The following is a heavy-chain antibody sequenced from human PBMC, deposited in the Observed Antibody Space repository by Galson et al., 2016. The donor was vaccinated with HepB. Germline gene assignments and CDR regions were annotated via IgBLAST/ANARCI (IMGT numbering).Heavy chain of an antibody. J-gene: IGHJ4*02. CDR1: GFTFSSYA. V-gene: IGHV3-23*01. D-gene: IGHD3-16*02. Sequence: SLRLSCAASGFTFSSYAMSWVRQAPGKGLEWVSAVSGSGVTTYYADSVKGHFTVARDNAKNTLYLQMNSLRAADTGIYYCAKSGGKLSRYQYFFDNWGQGILVTVSS. CDR2: VSGSGVTT. CDR3: AKSGGKLSRYQYFFDN.